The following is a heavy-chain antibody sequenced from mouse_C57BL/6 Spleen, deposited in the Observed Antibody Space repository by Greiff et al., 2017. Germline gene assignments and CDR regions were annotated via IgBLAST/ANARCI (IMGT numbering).Heavy chain of an antibody. CDR2: IYPGDGDT. CDR3: ASSYSNYRYYAMDY. D-gene: IGHD2-5*01. J-gene: IGHJ4*01. V-gene: IGHV1-82*01. CDR1: GYAFSSSW. Sequence: QVQLKESGPELVKPGASVKISCKASGYAFSSSWMNWVKQRPGKGLEWIGRIYPGDGDTNYNGKFKGKATLTADKSSSTAYMQLSSLTSEDSAVYFCASSYSNYRYYAMDYWGQGTSVTVSS.